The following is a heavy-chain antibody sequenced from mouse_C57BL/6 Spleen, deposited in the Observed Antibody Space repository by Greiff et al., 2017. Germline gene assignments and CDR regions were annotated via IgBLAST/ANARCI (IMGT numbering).Heavy chain of an antibody. D-gene: IGHD1-3*01. J-gene: IGHJ2*01. CDR2: IRNKANGYTT. CDR3: ARGNNFYYFDY. V-gene: IGHV7-3*01. Sequence: EVQRVESGGGLVQPGGSLSLSCAASGFTFTDYYMSWVRQPPGKALEWLGFIRNKANGYTTEYSASVKGRFTISRDNSQSILYLQMNALRAEDSATYYCARGNNFYYFDYWGQGTTLTVSS. CDR1: GFTFTDYY.